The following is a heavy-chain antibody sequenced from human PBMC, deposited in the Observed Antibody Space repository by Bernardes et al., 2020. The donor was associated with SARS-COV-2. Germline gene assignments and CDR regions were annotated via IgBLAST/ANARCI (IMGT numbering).Heavy chain of an antibody. J-gene: IGHJ6*02. Sequence: GEALYLSCAASGFTFRSSAMSWVRQDPGPGLAWVSSLSGSDDSTYYADSVKGRVTISRDNAKNTLYLQMNSLRAEDTAVYYCAKAVYLDGRYGMDVWGQGTTVTVSS. D-gene: IGHD1-20*01. CDR1: GFTFRSSA. CDR2: LSGSDDST. CDR3: AKAVYLDGRYGMDV. V-gene: IGHV3-23*01.